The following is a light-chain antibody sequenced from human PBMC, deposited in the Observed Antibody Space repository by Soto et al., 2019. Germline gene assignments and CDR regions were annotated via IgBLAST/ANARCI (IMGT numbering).Light chain of an antibody. Sequence: QSVLAQPASVSGSPGQSITISCTGTSSYVGGYNYVSWYQQHPGKAPKLVIYDVTNRPSGVSNRFSGSKSGNAASLTISGLQAADEADYYCSSYTSSSTPYVFGTGTKVTVL. J-gene: IGLJ1*01. V-gene: IGLV2-14*03. CDR2: DVT. CDR3: SSYTSSSTPYV. CDR1: SSYVGGYNY.